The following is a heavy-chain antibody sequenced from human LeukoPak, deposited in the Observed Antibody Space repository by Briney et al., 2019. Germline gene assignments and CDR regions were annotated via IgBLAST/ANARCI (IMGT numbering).Heavy chain of an antibody. Sequence: SETLSLTCTVSGGSISSYYWSWIRQPPGKGLEWIGYIYYSGSTNYNPSLKSRVTISVDTSKTQFSLKLSSVTDADTAVYYCATDTLHGYRPYYYYGMDVWGQGTTVTVSS. J-gene: IGHJ6*02. V-gene: IGHV4-59*01. CDR1: GGSISSYY. CDR2: IYYSGST. D-gene: IGHD3-16*02. CDR3: ATDTLHGYRPYYYYGMDV.